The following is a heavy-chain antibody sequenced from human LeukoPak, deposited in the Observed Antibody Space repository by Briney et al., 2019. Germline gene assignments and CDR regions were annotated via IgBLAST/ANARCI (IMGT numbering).Heavy chain of an antibody. CDR3: AREGVDWNHSVYYFDY. D-gene: IGHD1-1*01. CDR2: MNPNSGGT. Sequence: ASVRVSCKASGYTFTDYYMHWVRQAPGQGLEWMGWMNPNSGGTNYAQKFQGRVTMTRDTSISTAYMELSRLRSDDTAVYYCAREGVDWNHSVYYFDYWGQGTLVTVSS. V-gene: IGHV1-2*02. CDR1: GYTFTDYY. J-gene: IGHJ4*02.